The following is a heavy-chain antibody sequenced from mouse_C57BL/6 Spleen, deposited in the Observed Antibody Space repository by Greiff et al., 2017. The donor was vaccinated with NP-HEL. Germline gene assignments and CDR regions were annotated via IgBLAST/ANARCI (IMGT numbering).Heavy chain of an antibody. J-gene: IGHJ4*01. CDR2: IYPGDGDT. D-gene: IGHD1-1*01. CDR1: GYAFSSSW. Sequence: VQLQQSGPELVKPGASVKISCKASGYAFSSSWMNWVKQRPGKGLEWIGRIYPGDGDTNYNGKFKGKATLTADKSSSTAYMQLSSLTSEDSAVYFCAREGTYYYGSSPMDYWGQGTSVTVSS. CDR3: AREGTYYYGSSPMDY. V-gene: IGHV1-82*01.